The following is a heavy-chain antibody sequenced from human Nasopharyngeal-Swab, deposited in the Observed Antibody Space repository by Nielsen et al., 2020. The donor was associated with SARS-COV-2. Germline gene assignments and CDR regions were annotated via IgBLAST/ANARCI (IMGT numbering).Heavy chain of an antibody. J-gene: IGHJ2*01. CDR2: IIPILGIA. D-gene: IGHD4-11*01. Sequence: SVKVSCKASGGTFSSYAISWVRQAPGQGLEWMGRIIPILGIANYAQKFQGRVTITADKSTSTAYMELSSLRSEDTAVYYCARYYSNYHFWYFDLWGRGTLITVSS. CDR3: ARYYSNYHFWYFDL. CDR1: GGTFSSYA. V-gene: IGHV1-69*04.